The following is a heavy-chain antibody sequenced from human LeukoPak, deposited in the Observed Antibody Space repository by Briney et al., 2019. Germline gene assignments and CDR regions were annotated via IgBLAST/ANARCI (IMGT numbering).Heavy chain of an antibody. V-gene: IGHV4-39*01. CDR2: IYYSGST. CDR1: GGSISSSSYY. J-gene: IGHJ4*02. Sequence: SETLSLTCTVSGGSISSSSYYWGWIRQPPGKGLEWIGSIYYSGSTYYNPSLKSRVTISVDTSKNQFSLKLSSVTAADTAVYYCAGRVSSGWYYFDYWGQGTLVTVSS. CDR3: AGRVSSGWYYFDY. D-gene: IGHD6-19*01.